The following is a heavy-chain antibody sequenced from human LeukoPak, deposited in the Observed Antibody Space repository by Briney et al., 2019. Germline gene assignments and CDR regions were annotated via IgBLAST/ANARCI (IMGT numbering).Heavy chain of an antibody. J-gene: IGHJ4*02. CDR3: AVAPGDY. CDR2: INPNSDYT. Sequence: ASVNVSCKASGYSFTGYYIYWVRQAPGQGLEWMGWINPNSDYTSYAQKFQGRITLTRDTSISTVYMELSPLTSDDTAVYYCAVAPGDYWGQGTLVSVSA. V-gene: IGHV1-2*02. CDR1: GYSFTGYY. D-gene: IGHD2-21*01.